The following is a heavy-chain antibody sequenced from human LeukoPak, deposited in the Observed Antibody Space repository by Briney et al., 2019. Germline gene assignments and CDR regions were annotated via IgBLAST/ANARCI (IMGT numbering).Heavy chain of an antibody. CDR2: INPKSGGT. CDR1: GYTLIRYY. Sequence: ASVKVSCKASGYTLIRYYMHWVRQAPGQGLEWMGWINPKSGGTNEAQKFHDRVTMTRDTSIRTAYMEVSRLRSDDTAVYYCARSPDILTGENFDYWGQGTLVTVSS. CDR3: ARSPDILTGENFDY. D-gene: IGHD3-9*01. J-gene: IGHJ4*02. V-gene: IGHV1-2*02.